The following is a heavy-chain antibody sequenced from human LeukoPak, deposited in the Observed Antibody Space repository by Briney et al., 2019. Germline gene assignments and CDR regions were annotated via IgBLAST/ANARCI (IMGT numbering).Heavy chain of an antibody. CDR1: GFTFSSYG. D-gene: IGHD3-22*01. J-gene: IGHJ6*03. Sequence: PGGSLRLSCAASGFTFSSYGMHWVRQAPGKGLEWVAFIRYDGSNKYYADSVKGRFTISRDNSKNTLYLQMNSLRAEDTAVYYYAGITMIVVVARSYMDVWGKGTTVTVSS. CDR2: IRYDGSNK. V-gene: IGHV3-30*02. CDR3: AGITMIVVVARSYMDV.